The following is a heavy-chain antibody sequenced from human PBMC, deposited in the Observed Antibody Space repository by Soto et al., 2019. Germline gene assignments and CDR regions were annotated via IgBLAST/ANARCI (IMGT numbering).Heavy chain of an antibody. CDR2: ISWNSATL. Sequence: PGGSLRLCCVGAGFIFEGVAMNWVRQVPGKGLEWVSGISWNSATLAYADSVKGRFIVSRDNAKNILYLQMNSLRPEDAALYYCAKDVGSYYYDTSAYLYDYWGQGTLVTVSS. CDR1: GFIFEGVA. V-gene: IGHV3-9*01. J-gene: IGHJ4*02. CDR3: AKDVGSYYYDTSAYLYDY. D-gene: IGHD3-22*01.